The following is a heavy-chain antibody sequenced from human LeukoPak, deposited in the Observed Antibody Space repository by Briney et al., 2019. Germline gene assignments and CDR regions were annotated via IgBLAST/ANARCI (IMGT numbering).Heavy chain of an antibody. CDR1: GYTFSSYD. CDR3: AKMKGHYCSGGSCYSPWDWFDP. V-gene: IGHV1-18*01. J-gene: IGHJ5*02. D-gene: IGHD2-15*01. Sequence: ASVKASCKASGYTFSSYDISWVRQVPGQGLEWMGWISAYNGNTNYAQKLQGRVTMTTDTSTSTAYMELRSLRSDDTAVYYCAKMKGHYCSGGSCYSPWDWFDPWGQGTLVTVSS. CDR2: ISAYNGNT.